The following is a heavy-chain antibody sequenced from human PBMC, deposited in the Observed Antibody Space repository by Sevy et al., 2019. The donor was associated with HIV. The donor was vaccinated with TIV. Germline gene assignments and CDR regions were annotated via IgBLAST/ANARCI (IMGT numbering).Heavy chain of an antibody. Sequence: GGSLRLSCEASGFSFKDAWMSWVRQAPGKGLEWVGRIKKKTDDGPTDYGTPVKGRFTVSRDDSKNTLFLQMNSLKIDDTGVYYCTTGHCRRGGCQDFWGLGTLVTVSS. V-gene: IGHV3-15*01. CDR3: TTGHCRRGGCQDF. J-gene: IGHJ4*02. D-gene: IGHD2-15*01. CDR2: IKKKTDDGPT. CDR1: GFSFKDAW.